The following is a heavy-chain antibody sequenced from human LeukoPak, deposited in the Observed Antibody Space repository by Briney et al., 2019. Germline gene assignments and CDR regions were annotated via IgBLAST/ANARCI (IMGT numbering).Heavy chain of an antibody. CDR3: ARSARFNYFYMDV. CDR2: IYYSGST. V-gene: IGHV4-59*12. D-gene: IGHD2-15*01. CDR1: GGSIITYY. Sequence: PSETLSLTCTVSGGSIITYYWSWIRQPPGKGLEWIGYIYYSGSTNYNPSLKSRVTISVDTSKNQFSLNLTSVTAADTALYFCARSARFNYFYMDVWGKGISVTVSS. J-gene: IGHJ6*03.